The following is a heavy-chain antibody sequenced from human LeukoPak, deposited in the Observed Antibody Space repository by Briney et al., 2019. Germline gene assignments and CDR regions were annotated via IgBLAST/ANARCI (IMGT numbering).Heavy chain of an antibody. CDR2: ISGSGDKT. V-gene: IGHV3-23*01. Sequence: GGSLGLSCAASGFTFSDYAMSWVRQAPGGGLEWVSAISGSGDKTFHADSVKGRFTTSRDNSKSTLSLQMSSLRVEDSAVYFCAKDTSAWWYHRAYMNVWGTGTTVTVSS. CDR3: AKDTSAWWYHRAYMNV. D-gene: IGHD2-15*01. CDR1: GFTFSDYA. J-gene: IGHJ6*03.